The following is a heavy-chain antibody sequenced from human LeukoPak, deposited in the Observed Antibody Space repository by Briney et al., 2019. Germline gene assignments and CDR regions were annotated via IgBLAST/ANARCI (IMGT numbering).Heavy chain of an antibody. V-gene: IGHV3-15*01. D-gene: IGHD3-10*02. CDR3: TTPQVLLGSGTLPGS. CDR1: GFTFSNAW. J-gene: IGHJ4*02. CDR2: IKSKTDGGTT. Sequence: GGSLRLSCAASGFTFSNAWMSWVRQAPGKGLEWVGRIKSKTDGGTTDYAAPVKGRFTISRDDSKNTLYLQMNSLKTEDTAVYYCTTPQVLLGSGTLPGSWGQGTLVTVSS.